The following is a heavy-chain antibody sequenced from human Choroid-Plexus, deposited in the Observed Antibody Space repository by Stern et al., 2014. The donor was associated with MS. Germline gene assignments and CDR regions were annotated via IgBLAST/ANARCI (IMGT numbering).Heavy chain of an antibody. D-gene: IGHD6-19*01. V-gene: IGHV3-23*04. CDR1: GFSFSTYA. J-gene: IGHJ1*01. CDR2: LSGRGGPK. Sequence: EVQLVESGGGLVQPGGARRLSCGASGFSFSTYAMSWVRQTQGKGRGGVSCLSGRGGPKYYAESVKGRFTISRDNSKNTLYLQMDSLRADDTAVYYCAKWPHHIAVAGTRYFQHWGQGTLVTVSS. CDR3: AKWPHHIAVAGTRYFQH.